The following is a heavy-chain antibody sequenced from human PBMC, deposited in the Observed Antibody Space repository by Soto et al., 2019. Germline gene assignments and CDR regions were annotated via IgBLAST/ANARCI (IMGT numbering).Heavy chain of an antibody. D-gene: IGHD4-17*01. CDR3: AIGRTVPTSNFDY. V-gene: IGHV1-69*02. CDR1: GGTFSSYT. J-gene: IGHJ4*02. Sequence: QVQLVQSGADVKKPGSSVKVSCKASGGTFSSYTISWVRQAPGQGLEWMGRIIPILGIANYAQKFQGRVTITADKSTSTAYMELSSLRSEDTAVDYCAIGRTVPTSNFDYWGQGTLVTDSS. CDR2: IIPILGIA.